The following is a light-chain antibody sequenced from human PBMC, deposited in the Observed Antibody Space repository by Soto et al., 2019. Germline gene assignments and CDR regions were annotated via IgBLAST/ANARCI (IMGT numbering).Light chain of an antibody. Sequence: DIQMTQSPPSLSASVGDRVTITCRASRDIDDYLAWYQHIAGKAPKLLIYDASSLQPGVPSRFSGSGSGTYFTLTINSLQPADVATYYCQKYNKAPWTFGQGTKV. CDR3: QKYNKAPWT. CDR2: DAS. V-gene: IGKV1-27*01. CDR1: RDIDDY. J-gene: IGKJ1*01.